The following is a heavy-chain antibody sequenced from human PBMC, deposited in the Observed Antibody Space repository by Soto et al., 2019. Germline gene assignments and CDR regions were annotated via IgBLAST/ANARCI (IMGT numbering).Heavy chain of an antibody. CDR2: ISGSGGST. Sequence: EVQLLESGGGLVQPGGSLRLSCAASGFTFSSYAMSWVRQAPGKGLEWVSAISGSGGSTYYADSVNGRFTISRDNSKNTLYLQMNSLRAEDTAVYYCAKDPGRYDILTGFYYWGQGTLVTVSS. D-gene: IGHD3-9*01. V-gene: IGHV3-23*01. CDR1: GFTFSSYA. CDR3: AKDPGRYDILTGFYY. J-gene: IGHJ4*02.